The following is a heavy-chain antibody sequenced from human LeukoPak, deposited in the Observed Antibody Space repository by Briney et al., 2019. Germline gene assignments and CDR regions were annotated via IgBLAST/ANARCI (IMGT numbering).Heavy chain of an antibody. Sequence: TSETLSLTCTVSSYSISSGYYWGWSRQPPGKGLEWIGSIYHSGSTYYNPSLKSRVTISVDTSKNQFSLKLSSVTAADTAVYFCARLHDFFDYWGQGTLVTVSP. CDR3: ARLHDFFDY. V-gene: IGHV4-38-2*02. CDR2: IYHSGST. CDR1: SYSISSGYY. J-gene: IGHJ4*02.